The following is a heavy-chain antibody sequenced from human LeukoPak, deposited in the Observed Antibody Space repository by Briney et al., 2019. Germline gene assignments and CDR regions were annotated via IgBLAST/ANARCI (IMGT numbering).Heavy chain of an antibody. CDR1: GGSISSNNW. J-gene: IGHJ5*02. D-gene: IGHD3-22*01. CDR3: ARDHYYDSSGTGNWFDP. Sequence: PSETLSLTCAVSGGSISSNNWWSWVRQPPGKGLEWIGSIYHSGSTYYNPSLKSRVTISVDTSKNQFSLKLSSVTAADTAVYYCARDHYYDSSGTGNWFDPWGQGTLVTVSS. V-gene: IGHV4-4*02. CDR2: IYHSGST.